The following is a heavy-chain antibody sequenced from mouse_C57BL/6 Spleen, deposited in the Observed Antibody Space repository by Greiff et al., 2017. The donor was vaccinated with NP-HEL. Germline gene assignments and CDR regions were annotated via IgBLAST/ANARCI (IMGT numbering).Heavy chain of an antibody. D-gene: IGHD2-10*01. V-gene: IGHV2-2*01. CDR2: IWSGGST. Sequence: VQRVESGPGLVQPSQSLSITCTVSGFSLTSYGVHWVRQSPGKGLEWLGVIWSGGSTDYNAAFISRLSISKDNSKSQVFFKMNSLQADDTAIYYCAGSLLMDYAMDYWGQGTSVTVSS. J-gene: IGHJ4*01. CDR3: AGSLLMDYAMDY. CDR1: GFSLTSYG.